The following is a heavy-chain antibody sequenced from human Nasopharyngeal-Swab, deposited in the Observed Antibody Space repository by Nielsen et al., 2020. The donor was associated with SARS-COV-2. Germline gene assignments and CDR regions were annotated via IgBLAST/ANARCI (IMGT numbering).Heavy chain of an antibody. CDR1: GGSISSGGYS. V-gene: IGHV4-30-4*07. J-gene: IGHJ6*02. D-gene: IGHD3-22*01. Sequence: SETLSLTCAVSGGSISSGGYSWSWIRQPPGKGLEWIGSIYYSGSTYYNPSLKSRVTISVDTSKNQFSLKLSSVTAADTAVYYCARVDSSGYYYVWYYGMDVWGQGTTVTVSS. CDR3: ARVDSSGYYYVWYYGMDV. CDR2: IYYSGST.